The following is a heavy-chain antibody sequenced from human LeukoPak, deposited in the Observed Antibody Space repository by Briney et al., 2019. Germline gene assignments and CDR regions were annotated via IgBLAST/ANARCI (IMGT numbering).Heavy chain of an antibody. CDR2: IYYSGTT. D-gene: IGHD6-13*01. Sequence: SETLSLTCTVSGGSISNYYWSWIRQPPGKGLECMGYIYYSGTTNYNPSLKSRVTISVDTSKNQFSLKLSSVTAADPAVYYCARHGGYSSPYLHWGRGTLVTVSS. CDR1: GGSISNYY. CDR3: ARHGGYSSPYLH. J-gene: IGHJ1*01. V-gene: IGHV4-59*08.